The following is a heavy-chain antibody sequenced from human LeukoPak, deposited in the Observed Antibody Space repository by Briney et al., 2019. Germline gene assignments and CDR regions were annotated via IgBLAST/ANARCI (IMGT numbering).Heavy chain of an antibody. CDR1: GFTFDDYA. CDR2: ISWNSGSI. J-gene: IGHJ4*02. V-gene: IGHV3-9*01. D-gene: IGHD6-13*01. CDR3: AKDRSS. Sequence: PGGSLRLSCAASGFTFDDYAMHWVRQAPGKGLEWVSGISWNSGSIGYADSVKGRFTISRDNAKNSLYLQMNSLRAEDTALCYCAKDRSSWGQGTLVTVPS.